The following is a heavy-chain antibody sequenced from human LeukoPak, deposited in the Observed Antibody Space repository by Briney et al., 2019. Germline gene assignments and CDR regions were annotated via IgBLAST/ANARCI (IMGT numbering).Heavy chain of an antibody. CDR1: GFTSSSYW. D-gene: IGHD2-15*01. V-gene: IGHV3-7*01. CDR3: ASGVRSCRGDSCFLGSYYYYYYMDV. Sequence: PGGSLRLSCAGSGFTSSSYWMSWVRQAPGKGLEWVANIQQDGNEEYYVDSVKGRFTISRDNAKNSLYLQMNSLSGEDTAVYYCASGVRSCRGDSCFLGSYYYYYYMDVWGKGATVTISS. J-gene: IGHJ6*03. CDR2: IQQDGNEE.